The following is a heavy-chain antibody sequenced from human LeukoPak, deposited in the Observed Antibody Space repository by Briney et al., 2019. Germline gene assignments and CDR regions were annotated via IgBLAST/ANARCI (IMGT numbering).Heavy chain of an antibody. J-gene: IGHJ4*02. D-gene: IGHD4-17*01. Sequence: PGGSLRLSCAASGFTVSSYAMSWVRQAPGKGLEWVSAISGSGGSTYYADSVKGRFTISRDNSKNTLYLQMNSLRAEDTAVYYCAKSRGDYARGYYFDYWGQGTLVTVSS. CDR1: GFTVSSYA. CDR2: ISGSGGST. CDR3: AKSRGDYARGYYFDY. V-gene: IGHV3-23*01.